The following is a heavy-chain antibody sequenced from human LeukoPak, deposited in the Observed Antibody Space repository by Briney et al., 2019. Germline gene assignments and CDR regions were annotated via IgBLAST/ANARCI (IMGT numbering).Heavy chain of an antibody. Sequence: SQTLSLTCTVSGGSISSGDYYWSWIRQPPGKGLEWIGYIYYSGSTYYNPSLKSRVTISVDTSMNQFSLKLSSVTAADTAVYYCASSVVAVRFDYWGQGTLVTVSS. CDR3: ASSVVAVRFDY. D-gene: IGHD2-15*01. CDR1: GGSISSGDYY. CDR2: IYYSGST. J-gene: IGHJ4*02. V-gene: IGHV4-30-4*01.